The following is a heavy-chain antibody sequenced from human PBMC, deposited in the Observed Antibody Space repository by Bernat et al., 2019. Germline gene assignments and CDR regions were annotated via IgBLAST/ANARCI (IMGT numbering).Heavy chain of an antibody. V-gene: IGHV3-33*01. CDR1: GFTFSSYG. Sequence: QVPLVESGGGVVQPGRSLTLSCAASGFTFSSYGMHWVRQAPGKGLEWVAVIWYDGSNKYYSGSVNGRFTISRDNAKNTLYMQMNSLRDEDTAVYYCERGKSVKSYYYDSSGYYAARGQGTLVTVAS. CDR3: ERGKSVKSYYYDSSGYYAA. D-gene: IGHD3-22*01. CDR2: IWYDGSNK. J-gene: IGHJ4*02.